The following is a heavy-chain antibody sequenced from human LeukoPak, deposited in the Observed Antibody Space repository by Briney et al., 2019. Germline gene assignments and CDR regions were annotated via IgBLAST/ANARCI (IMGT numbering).Heavy chain of an antibody. J-gene: IGHJ4*02. CDR3: ATAAGFGEFYYFDY. V-gene: IGHV1-18*04. CDR2: ISAYNGNT. CDR1: GYTFTSYG. Sequence: GASVKVSCKASGYTFTSYGISWVRQAPGQGLEWMGWISAYNGNTNYAQKLQGRVTMTTDTSTSTAYMELRSLRSDDTAVYYCATAAGFGEFYYFDYWGQGTLVTVSS. D-gene: IGHD3-10*01.